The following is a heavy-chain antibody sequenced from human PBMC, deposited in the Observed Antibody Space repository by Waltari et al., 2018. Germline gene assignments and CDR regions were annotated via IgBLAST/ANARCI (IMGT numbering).Heavy chain of an antibody. CDR2: IKYDGSEK. V-gene: IGHV3-7*01. Sequence: EVHLVESGGGLVQPGGSLRLSCAASGFTFSTYWMTWVRQAPGKGLEWLANIKYDGSEKNYVDSVKGRFTISRDNAKNSLYLQMNSLRAEDTAVYYCARDPHYSNFDYWGQGTLVTVSS. CDR1: GFTFSTYW. D-gene: IGHD4-4*01. CDR3: ARDPHYSNFDY. J-gene: IGHJ4*02.